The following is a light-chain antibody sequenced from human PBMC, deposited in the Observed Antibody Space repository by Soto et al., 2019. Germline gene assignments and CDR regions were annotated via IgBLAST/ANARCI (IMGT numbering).Light chain of an antibody. CDR3: QQLNSYPIT. Sequence: IQLTQSPSSLSASVGDRVTITCRASQGINTFLAWYQQKPGKAPKLLIYAASTLQSGVPSRFSGSGSGTDFTLTIRSLQSEDFATYYCQQLNSYPITFGQGTRLEIK. CDR2: AAS. V-gene: IGKV1-9*01. CDR1: QGINTF. J-gene: IGKJ5*01.